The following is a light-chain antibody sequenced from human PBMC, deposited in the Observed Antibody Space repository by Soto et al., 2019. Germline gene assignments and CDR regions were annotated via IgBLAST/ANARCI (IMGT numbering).Light chain of an antibody. J-gene: IGKJ1*01. CDR3: MQALQTPLT. CDR2: LGS. CDR1: QSLLHSNGYNY. V-gene: IGKV2-28*01. Sequence: DIVMTQSPLSLPVTPGEPASISCRSSQSLLHSNGYNYLDWYLQKPGQSPQLLIYLGSNRASGVPDRFSGSGSGTDFTLKISRVEAEDVGVYYCMQALQTPLTFGQGTKGEIK.